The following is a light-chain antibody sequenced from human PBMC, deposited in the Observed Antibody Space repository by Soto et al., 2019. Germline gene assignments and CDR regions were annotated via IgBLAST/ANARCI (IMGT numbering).Light chain of an antibody. CDR1: SSDVATYNL. CDR2: EVT. V-gene: IGLV2-23*02. Sequence: QSALTQPASVSGSPGQSITISCTGTSSDVATYNLVSWYQQRPGTAPQVIIYEVTKRPSGVSTRFSGSQSGNTASLTISGLQADDEADYYCCSRVFGGGTKVTVL. CDR3: CSRV. J-gene: IGLJ3*02.